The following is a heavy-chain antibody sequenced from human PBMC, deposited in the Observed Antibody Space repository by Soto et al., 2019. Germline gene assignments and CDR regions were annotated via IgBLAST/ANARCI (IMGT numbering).Heavy chain of an antibody. Sequence: ASVKVSCKASGYTFTSYGISWVRQAPGQGLEWMGWISAYNGNTNYAQKLQGRVTMTTDTSTSTAYMELRSLRSDDTAVYYCARDDHSSGWDNFGYWGQGTLVTVSS. V-gene: IGHV1-18*01. D-gene: IGHD6-19*01. J-gene: IGHJ4*02. CDR2: ISAYNGNT. CDR1: GYTFTSYG. CDR3: ARDDHSSGWDNFGY.